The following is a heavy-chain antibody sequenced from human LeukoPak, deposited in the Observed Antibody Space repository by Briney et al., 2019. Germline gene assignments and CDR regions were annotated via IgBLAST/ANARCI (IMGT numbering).Heavy chain of an antibody. V-gene: IGHV3-74*01. CDR2: INDDGRYT. Sequence: QPGRSLRLSCAASGFTFSGYWMHWVRQVPGKGLVWVSRINDDGRYTVYADSVKGRFTISRDNAKNTLYLQMNSLRAEDTAVYYCARGQYGWLYGSYDYWGQGTLVTVSS. CDR1: GFTFSGYW. J-gene: IGHJ4*02. CDR3: ARGQYGWLYGSYDY. D-gene: IGHD3-22*01.